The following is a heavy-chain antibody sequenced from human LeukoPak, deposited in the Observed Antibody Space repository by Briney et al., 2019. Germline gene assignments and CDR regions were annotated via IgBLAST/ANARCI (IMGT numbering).Heavy chain of an antibody. Sequence: SQTLSLTCTVSGGSISSGSYYWSWIRQPAGKGLEWIGRIYTSGSTNYNPSLKSRVTISVDTSKNQFSLKLSSVTAADTAVYYCARTGGGPDQADFDFWGQGTPVIVSS. CDR1: GGSISSGSYY. CDR3: ARTGGGPDQADFDF. CDR2: IYTSGST. J-gene: IGHJ4*02. D-gene: IGHD1-14*01. V-gene: IGHV4-61*02.